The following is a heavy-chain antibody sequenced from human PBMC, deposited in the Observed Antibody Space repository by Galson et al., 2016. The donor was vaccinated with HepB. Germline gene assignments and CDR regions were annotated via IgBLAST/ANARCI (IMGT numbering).Heavy chain of an antibody. CDR2: VSGGGGNK. CDR1: GFTFSNHA. V-gene: IGHV3-23*01. Sequence: SLRLSCAASGFTFSNHAMSWVRQAPGKGLEWVSGVSGGGGNKYYADSVKGRFTISRDNSKDTLFLQMKSLGVEDTAIYYCATDSYYDIWSGYRGLGAFVFWGQGTMVTVSS. J-gene: IGHJ3*01. D-gene: IGHD3-3*01. CDR3: ATDSYYDIWSGYRGLGAFVF.